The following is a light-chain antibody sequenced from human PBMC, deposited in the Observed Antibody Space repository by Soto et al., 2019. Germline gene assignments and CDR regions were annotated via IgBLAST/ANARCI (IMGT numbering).Light chain of an antibody. Sequence: EIVLTQSPGTLSLSPGEEATLSCRASQSVDSNYLAWYQQKPGQTPRLIIYGASGRADGIPHRFSGSGSGADFTLSISRLEPEDFAVYYCQQYGSSPPRTFGQGTKADI. CDR2: GAS. CDR3: QQYGSSPPRT. CDR1: QSVDSNY. J-gene: IGKJ1*01. V-gene: IGKV3-20*01.